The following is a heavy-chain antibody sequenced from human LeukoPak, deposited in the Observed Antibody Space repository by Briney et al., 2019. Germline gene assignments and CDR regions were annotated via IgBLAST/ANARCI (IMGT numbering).Heavy chain of an antibody. CDR2: INHSGST. Sequence: PSETLSLTCAVSGGSFSGYYWSWIRQPPGKGLEWIGEINHSGSTNYNPSLKSRVTISVDTSKNQFSLKLSSVTAADTAVYYCARGTRGLGFGMDVWGQGTTVTVSS. J-gene: IGHJ6*02. D-gene: IGHD3-10*01. CDR1: GGSFSGYY. V-gene: IGHV4-34*01. CDR3: ARGTRGLGFGMDV.